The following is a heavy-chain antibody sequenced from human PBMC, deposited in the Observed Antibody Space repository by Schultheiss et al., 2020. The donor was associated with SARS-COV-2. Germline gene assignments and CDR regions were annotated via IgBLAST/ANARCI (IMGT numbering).Heavy chain of an antibody. D-gene: IGHD6-6*01. Sequence: GGSLRLSCAASGFTFSRYGMHWVRQAPGKGLEWVSVISYDGTKKYYADSVKGRFTISRDNSKNTLYLQMSSLRGDDTAVYYCAKDLSGWYSSSSLYGMDVWGQGTTVTVSS. CDR2: ISYDGTKK. J-gene: IGHJ6*02. CDR1: GFTFSRYG. CDR3: AKDLSGWYSSSSLYGMDV. V-gene: IGHV3-30*18.